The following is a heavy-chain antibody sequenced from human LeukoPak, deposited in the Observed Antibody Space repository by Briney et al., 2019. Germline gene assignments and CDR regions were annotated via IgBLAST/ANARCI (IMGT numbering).Heavy chain of an antibody. V-gene: IGHV3-21*01. D-gene: IGHD6-19*01. CDR3: ARARFSSGWREDWFDP. Sequence: GGSLRLSCAASGFTFSTYTMNWVRQAPGKGLEWVSSISSNSSYIYYADSVKGRFTISRDNAKNSLYLQMNSLRAEDTAVYYCARARFSSGWREDWFDPWGQGTLVNVSS. CDR2: ISSNSSYI. J-gene: IGHJ5*02. CDR1: GFTFSTYT.